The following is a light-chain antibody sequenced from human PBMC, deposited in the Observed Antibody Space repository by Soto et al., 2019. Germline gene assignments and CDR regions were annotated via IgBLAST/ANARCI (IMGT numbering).Light chain of an antibody. CDR1: TSNVGDKA. CDR3: GAWDDSLKASV. J-gene: IGLJ3*02. CDR2: NSN. Sequence: QSVLTQPPSASGTPGQTITISCSGSTSNVGDKALNWYQQVPGTAPKLVIYNSNQRPSGVPDRFSGSKSGTSGSLAISGLHSEDEADYYCGAWDDSLKASVFGGGTKVTVL. V-gene: IGLV1-44*01.